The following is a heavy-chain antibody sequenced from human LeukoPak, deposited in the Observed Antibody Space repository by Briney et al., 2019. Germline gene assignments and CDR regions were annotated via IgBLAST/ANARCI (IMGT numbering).Heavy chain of an antibody. V-gene: IGHV3-20*01. CDR3: ARDYCSGSSCLKIQTLDS. CDR1: GFTFDDYG. J-gene: IGHJ4*02. CDR2: INWNGGST. Sequence: GGSLRLSCAASGFTFDDYGMCWVRHAPGKGLEWVSGINWNGGSTGYADSVKGRFTISRDNAKNSLYLQMNSLRAEDTALYHCARDYCSGSSCLKIQTLDSWGQGILVTVSS. D-gene: IGHD2-2*01.